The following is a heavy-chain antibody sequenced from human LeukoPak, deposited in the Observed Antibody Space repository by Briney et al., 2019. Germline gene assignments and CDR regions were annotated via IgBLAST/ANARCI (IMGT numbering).Heavy chain of an antibody. V-gene: IGHV1-58*02. CDR1: GFTFTISA. CDR3: AAAPAINYGDYVPHYYYYYGMDV. D-gene: IGHD4-17*01. CDR2: IVVGSGNT. J-gene: IGHJ6*02. Sequence: ASVTVSFTSSGFTFTISAMQWVRQARGQRLEWIGWIVVGSGNTNYAQKFQERVTITRDMSTSTAYMELSSLRSEDTAVYYCAAAPAINYGDYVPHYYYYYGMDVWGQGTTVTVSS.